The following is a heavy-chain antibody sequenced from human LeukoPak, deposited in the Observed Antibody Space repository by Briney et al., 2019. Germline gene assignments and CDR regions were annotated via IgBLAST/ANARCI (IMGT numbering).Heavy chain of an antibody. J-gene: IGHJ4*02. D-gene: IGHD1-26*01. Sequence: PSETLSLTCAVPGFFISSGYYWGWIRQPPGKGLEWIGSIHHSGSTYYNSSLESRATISVDRSKNQFSLKLSSVTAADTAVYYCARVGVGVTKSFDYWGQGTLVTVSS. CDR2: IHHSGST. V-gene: IGHV4-38-2*01. CDR3: ARVGVGVTKSFDY. CDR1: GFFISSGYY.